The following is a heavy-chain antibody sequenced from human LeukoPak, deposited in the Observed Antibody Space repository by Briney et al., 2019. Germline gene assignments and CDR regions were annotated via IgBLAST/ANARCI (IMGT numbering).Heavy chain of an antibody. J-gene: IGHJ4*02. CDR2: ISSSSTYI. CDR3: ARDPYDFWSGYYNYYFDY. V-gene: IGHV3-21*01. Sequence: GGSLRLSCAASGFTFSSYTINWVRQTPGKGLEWVSSISSSSTYIYYADSVKGRFTISRDNSKNTLYLQMNSLRAEDTAVYYCARDPYDFWSGYYNYYFDYWGQGTLVTVSS. CDR1: GFTFSSYT. D-gene: IGHD3-3*01.